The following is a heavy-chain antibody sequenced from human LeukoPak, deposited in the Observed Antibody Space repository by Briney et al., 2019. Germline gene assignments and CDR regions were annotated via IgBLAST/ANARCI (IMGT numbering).Heavy chain of an antibody. J-gene: IGHJ3*02. CDR2: IYYSGST. CDR1: GGSISSSSYY. D-gene: IGHD2-21*01. Sequence: SETLSLTCAVSGGSISSSSYYWGWIRQPPGKGLEWIGSIYYSGSTYYNPSLKSRVTISVDTSKNQFSLKLSSVTAADTAVFYCARVGGGKTTGGFDIWGQGTMVTVSS. CDR3: ARVGGGKTTGGFDI. V-gene: IGHV4-39*01.